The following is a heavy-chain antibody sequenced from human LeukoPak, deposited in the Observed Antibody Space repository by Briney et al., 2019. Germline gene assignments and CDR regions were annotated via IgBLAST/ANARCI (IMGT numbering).Heavy chain of an antibody. J-gene: IGHJ4*02. V-gene: IGHV3-23*01. CDR3: AKLRSSTITAAGHS. CDR1: GFTFSSYG. D-gene: IGHD6-13*01. CDR2: LTGSGDNT. Sequence: GGSLRLSCEASGFTFSSYGMHWVRQAPGKGLEWVSVLTGSGDNTYYADSVKGRFTISRDNSKNTVYLQINSLRAEDTAIYYCAKLRSSTITAAGHSWGQGTLVTVSS.